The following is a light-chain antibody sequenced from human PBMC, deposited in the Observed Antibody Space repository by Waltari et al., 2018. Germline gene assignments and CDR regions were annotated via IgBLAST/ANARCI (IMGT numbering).Light chain of an antibody. V-gene: IGKV3-20*01. CDR1: QNVGRS. Sequence: SCRARQNVGRSLVGYQQKPGQAPRLLIYDTSTRATGIPDRFSGSGSGTDFSLTIARLEPEDFAVYYCQHNVRLPVTFGQGTKVEI. CDR3: QHNVRLPVT. J-gene: IGKJ1*01. CDR2: DTS.